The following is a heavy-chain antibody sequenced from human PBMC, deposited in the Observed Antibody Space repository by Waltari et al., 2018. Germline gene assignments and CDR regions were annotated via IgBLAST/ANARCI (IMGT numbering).Heavy chain of an antibody. V-gene: IGHV1-18*01. J-gene: IGHJ4*02. D-gene: IGHD7-27*01. CDR1: GYTFTSYG. CDR2: ISAYNGNT. CDR3: ARDRYNWGLQVIFDY. Sequence: QVQLVQSGAEVKKPGASVKVSCKASGYTFTSYGISWVRQAPGQGLEWMGCISAYNGNTNYAQKRQGRVTMTTDTSTSTAYMELRSLRSDDTAVYYCARDRYNWGLQVIFDYWGQGTLVTVSS.